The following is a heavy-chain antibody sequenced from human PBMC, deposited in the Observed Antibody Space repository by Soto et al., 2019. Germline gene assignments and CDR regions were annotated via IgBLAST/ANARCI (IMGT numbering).Heavy chain of an antibody. CDR2: IKSNTDDGTA. J-gene: IGHJ5*02. Sequence: EVQLVESGGGLVKPGGSLRLSCAASDFTFSNAWMNWVRQAPGKGLEWVGRIKSNTDDGTADYAAPVKGRFTISRDDSKIRVYLQMNSLKTEDRAVYYCLRGPPSSSWPWGPGTLVTVSS. D-gene: IGHD6-13*01. CDR3: LRGPPSSSWP. CDR1: DFTFSNAW. V-gene: IGHV3-15*07.